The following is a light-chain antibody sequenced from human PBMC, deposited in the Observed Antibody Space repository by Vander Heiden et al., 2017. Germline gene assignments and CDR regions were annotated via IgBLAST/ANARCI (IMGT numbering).Light chain of an antibody. CDR1: QSISKY. J-gene: IGKJ3*01. Sequence: DIQMTQSPSSLSASVGDRVTITCRASQSISKYLNWYQQKPGEAPKLLIYVASSLQSGVPSRFSGSGFGTDFTLTINRLQPEDFATYYCQQRDSIPVTFGHGTKVDIK. CDR2: VAS. V-gene: IGKV1-39*01. CDR3: QQRDSIPVT.